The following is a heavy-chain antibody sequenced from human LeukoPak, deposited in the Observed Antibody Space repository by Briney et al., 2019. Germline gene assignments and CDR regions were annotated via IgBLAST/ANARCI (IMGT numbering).Heavy chain of an antibody. Sequence: GGSLRLPCAASGFTFRSYAMGWVRQAPGKGLDWVATITGSCTNTYYADSVKGRFTISRDNSKNTLYLQMNSLRAEDTAIYYCAQSRGGWFDPWGQGTLVTVSS. D-gene: IGHD3-16*01. CDR1: GFTFRSYA. V-gene: IGHV3-23*01. CDR3: AQSRGGWFDP. J-gene: IGHJ5*02. CDR2: ITGSCTNT.